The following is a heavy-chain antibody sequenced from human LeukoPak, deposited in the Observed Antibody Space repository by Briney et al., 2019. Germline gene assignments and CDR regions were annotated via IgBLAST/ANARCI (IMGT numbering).Heavy chain of an antibody. CDR2: INHSGST. CDR3: ARDDRMGEA. Sequence: KPSETLSLTCAVYGGSFSGYYWSWIRQPPGKGREWIGEINHSGSTNYNPSLKSRVTISVDTSKNQFSLKLSSVTAADTAVYYCARDDRMGEAWGQGTLVTVSS. V-gene: IGHV4-34*01. CDR1: GGSFSGYY. D-gene: IGHD3-9*01. J-gene: IGHJ5*02.